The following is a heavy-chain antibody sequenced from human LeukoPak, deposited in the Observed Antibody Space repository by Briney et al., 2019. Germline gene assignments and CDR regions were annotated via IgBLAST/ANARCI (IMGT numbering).Heavy chain of an antibody. CDR1: GFNFNTYS. V-gene: IGHV3-21*01. CDR2: ISRASDCI. CDR3: ARGATDTTRWFDP. J-gene: IGHJ5*02. D-gene: IGHD1-7*01. Sequence: GGSLRLSCEASGFNFNTYSMAWVRQAPGKGLEWVSVISRASDCIFYADSVKGRFTISRDNSKNSLYLQMNGLRAEDTAAYYCARGATDTTRWFDPWGEGALLTVSS.